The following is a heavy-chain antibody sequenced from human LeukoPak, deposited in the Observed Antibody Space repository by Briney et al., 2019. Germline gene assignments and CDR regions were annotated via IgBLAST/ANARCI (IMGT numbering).Heavy chain of an antibody. J-gene: IGHJ4*02. CDR1: GGTFSSYA. Sequence: ASVKVSCKASGGTFSSYAISWVRQAPGQGLEWMGGIIPIFGTANYAQKFQGRVTITRDTSASTAYMELSSLRSEDTAVYYCASLFGGSGSYYDLDYWGQGTLVTVSS. CDR2: IIPIFGTA. CDR3: ASLFGGSGSYYDLDY. D-gene: IGHD3-10*01. V-gene: IGHV1-69*05.